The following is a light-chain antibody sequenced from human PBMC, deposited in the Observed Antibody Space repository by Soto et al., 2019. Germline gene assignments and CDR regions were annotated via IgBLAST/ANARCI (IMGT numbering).Light chain of an antibody. V-gene: IGKV1-9*01. CDR2: AAS. CDR3: QQYDSYSQT. CDR1: QGISSY. Sequence: IQVTQCPSFLSASVCDRVTITCRASQGISSYLAWYQERPGKAPKLLIYAASTLQSGVPSRFSGSGSGTEFTLTISSLQPDDFATYYCQQYDSYSQTFGQGTKVDIK. J-gene: IGKJ1*01.